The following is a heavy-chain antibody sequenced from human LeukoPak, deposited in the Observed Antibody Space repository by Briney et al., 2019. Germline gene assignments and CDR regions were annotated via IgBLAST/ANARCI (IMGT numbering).Heavy chain of an antibody. CDR3: ARDLAVAGHFDY. Sequence: ASVKVSCKASGYTFTGYYMHWVRQAPGQGLEWMGWINPNSGGTNYAQKFQGRVTMTRDTSISTAYMELSRLRAEDTAVYYCARDLAVAGHFDYWGQGTLVTVSS. V-gene: IGHV1-2*02. D-gene: IGHD6-19*01. J-gene: IGHJ4*02. CDR1: GYTFTGYY. CDR2: INPNSGGT.